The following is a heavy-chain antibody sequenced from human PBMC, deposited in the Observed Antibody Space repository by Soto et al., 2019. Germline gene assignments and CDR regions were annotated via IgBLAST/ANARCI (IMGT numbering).Heavy chain of an antibody. CDR3: ARDRYSYYDFWSGSLPYYYYGMDV. Sequence: LRLSCAASRFIFSGYGMHWVRQAPGKGLEWVAVIWYDGSNKYYADSVKGRFIISRDNAKNSLYLQMNSLRAEDTAVYYCARDRYSYYDFWSGSLPYYYYGMDVWGQGTTVTVSS. CDR2: IWYDGSNK. CDR1: RFIFSGYG. D-gene: IGHD3-3*01. V-gene: IGHV3-33*08. J-gene: IGHJ6*02.